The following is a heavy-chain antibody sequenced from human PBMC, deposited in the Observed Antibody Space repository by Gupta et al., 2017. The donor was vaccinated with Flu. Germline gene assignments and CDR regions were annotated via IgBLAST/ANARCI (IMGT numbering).Heavy chain of an antibody. D-gene: IGHD6-25*01. J-gene: IGHJ5*02. CDR3: TAAAAEGWLDP. CDR2: IWYDGSKM. CDR1: GLRRTSYG. V-gene: IGHV3-33*01. Sequence: QGQLVESGGGVVQPGRSLRLSCAASGLRRTSYGMHWGRQAPGKGLEWVAVIWYDGSKMYYAESVKGRFTTSRDTSKNMLFLEMTNVRVEDTGLYYCTAAAAEGWLDPWGPGTLVTVSS.